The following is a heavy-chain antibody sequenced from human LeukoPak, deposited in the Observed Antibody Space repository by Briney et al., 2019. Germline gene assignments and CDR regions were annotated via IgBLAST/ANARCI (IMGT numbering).Heavy chain of an antibody. CDR3: AKDFESVVPYYGSGTDY. Sequence: GGSLRLSCAASGFSFSSYGMHWVRQAPGKGLEWVAVISYDGSNKYYAGSVKGRFTISRDNSKNTLYLQMNSLRAEDTAVYYCAKDFESVVPYYGSGTDYWGQGTLVSVSS. D-gene: IGHD3-10*01. CDR2: ISYDGSNK. J-gene: IGHJ4*02. CDR1: GFSFSSYG. V-gene: IGHV3-30*18.